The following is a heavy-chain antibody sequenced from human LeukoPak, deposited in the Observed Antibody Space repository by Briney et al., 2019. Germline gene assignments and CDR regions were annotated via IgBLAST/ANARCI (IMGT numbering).Heavy chain of an antibody. CDR1: GFTFSSYS. D-gene: IGHD5-12*01. Sequence: GGSLRLSCAASGFTFSSYSMNWVRQAPGKGLEWVSSISSSSSYIYYADSVKGRFTISRDNAKNSLYLQMNSLRAEDTAVYYCKGYSSYDGDFDYWGQGTLVTVSS. CDR2: ISSSSSYI. V-gene: IGHV3-21*01. CDR3: KGYSSYDGDFDY. J-gene: IGHJ4*02.